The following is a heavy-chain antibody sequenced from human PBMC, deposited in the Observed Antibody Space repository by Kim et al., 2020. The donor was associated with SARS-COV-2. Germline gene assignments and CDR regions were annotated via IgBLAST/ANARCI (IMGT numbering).Heavy chain of an antibody. V-gene: IGHV3-23*01. CDR3: AKESIATPS. D-gene: IGHD6-6*01. CDR2: INDSGGST. J-gene: IGHJ4*02. CDR1: GFTFSSYA. Sequence: GGSLRLSCAASGFTFSSYAMSWVRQAPGKGLEWVSTINDSGGSTYYSDSVKGRFTISRDNSKSTLYLQVKSLRAEDTAVYYCAKESIATPSWGQGTLVTVSS.